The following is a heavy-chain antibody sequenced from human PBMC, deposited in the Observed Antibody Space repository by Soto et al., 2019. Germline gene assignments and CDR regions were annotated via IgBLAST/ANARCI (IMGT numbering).Heavy chain of an antibody. V-gene: IGHV4-59*01. Sequence: ASETLSLTCTVSGASITNYYWSWIRQSPGNGLEWLGNSYYTGTADYNPSLKSRVTISVDTSKNQFSLTLSSVTAADTAIYYCARENYGDYFDYWGQGTLVTVSS. CDR3: ARENYGDYFDY. CDR1: GASITNYY. CDR2: SYYTGTA. J-gene: IGHJ4*02. D-gene: IGHD4-17*01.